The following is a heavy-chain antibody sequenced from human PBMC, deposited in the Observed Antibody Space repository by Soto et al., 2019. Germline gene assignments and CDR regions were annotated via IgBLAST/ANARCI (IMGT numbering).Heavy chain of an antibody. CDR2: ISSTGSRV. Sequence: PGGSLRLSCAGSGFTFSDYYMSWIRQAPGKGLEWVSHISSTGSRVYYADSVKGRFTISRDNARNSLNLQMNSLRAEDTAVYYCARVGDTITIFGVVIPNWFDPWGQGTLVTVSS. V-gene: IGHV3-11*01. D-gene: IGHD3-3*01. CDR1: GFTFSDYY. CDR3: ARVGDTITIFGVVIPNWFDP. J-gene: IGHJ5*02.